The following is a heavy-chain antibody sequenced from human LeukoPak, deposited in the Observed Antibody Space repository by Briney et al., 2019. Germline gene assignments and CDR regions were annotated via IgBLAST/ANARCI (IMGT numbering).Heavy chain of an antibody. CDR3: ARARSIAAAQGNFDY. CDR1: GGSISSYY. CDR2: IYYSGST. D-gene: IGHD6-13*01. Sequence: PSETLSLTCTVSGGSISSYYWSWIRQPPGKGLEWIGYIYYSGSTNYNPSLKSRVTISVDTSKNQFSLKLSSVTAADTAVYYCARARSIAAAQGNFDYWGQGTLVTVSS. J-gene: IGHJ4*02. V-gene: IGHV4-59*01.